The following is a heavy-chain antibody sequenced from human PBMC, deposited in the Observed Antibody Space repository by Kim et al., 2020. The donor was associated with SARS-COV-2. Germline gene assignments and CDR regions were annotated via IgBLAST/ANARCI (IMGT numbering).Heavy chain of an antibody. D-gene: IGHD6-19*01. V-gene: IGHV3-13*01. J-gene: IGHJ4*02. Sequence: TYYPGSLEGRFTISRENAKNSLYLQMNGLRAGDTAVYYCARAGGGWEFDYWGQGTLVTVS. CDR2: T. CDR3: ARAGGGWEFDY.